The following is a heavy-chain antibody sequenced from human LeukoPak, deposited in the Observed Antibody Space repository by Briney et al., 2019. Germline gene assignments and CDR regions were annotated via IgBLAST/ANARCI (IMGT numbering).Heavy chain of an antibody. CDR1: GDTFTANY. Sequence: GASVKVSCKASGDTFTANYLHWVRQAPGQGLEWMGWINPNSGGTNYAQKFQDRVTMTRDTSISTAYMELTRLRSDDTAVYYCARSGYGGPYYFDYWGQGTLVTVSS. CDR3: ARSGYGGPYYFDY. V-gene: IGHV1-2*02. D-gene: IGHD4-23*01. CDR2: INPNSGGT. J-gene: IGHJ4*02.